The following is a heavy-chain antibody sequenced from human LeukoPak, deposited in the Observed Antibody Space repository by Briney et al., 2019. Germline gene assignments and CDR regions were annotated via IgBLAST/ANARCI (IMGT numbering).Heavy chain of an antibody. Sequence: GESLKISCKGSGYSFTSYWIGWVRPMPGKGLEWMGIIYPGDSDTRYSPSFQGQVTISADKSISTAYLQWSSLKASDTAMYYCARGLGSGGGDYVWFDPWGQGTLVTVSS. CDR1: GYSFTSYW. CDR3: ARGLGSGGGDYVWFDP. CDR2: IYPGDSDT. J-gene: IGHJ5*02. D-gene: IGHD4-17*01. V-gene: IGHV5-51*01.